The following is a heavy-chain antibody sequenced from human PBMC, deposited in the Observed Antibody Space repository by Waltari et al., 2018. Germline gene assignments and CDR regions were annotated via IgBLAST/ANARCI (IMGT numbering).Heavy chain of an antibody. Sequence: EVQLVESGGGLVKPGGSLILSCGASGVSFGSYSMNWVRQAPGKGLEWVSSISSSTTYIHYADSVKGRFTISRDNAKNSLYLQMNSLRVEDTAVYYCVSGGWGFYFDYWGQGTVVTVSS. CDR2: ISSSTTYI. CDR1: GVSFGSYS. CDR3: VSGGWGFYFDY. D-gene: IGHD7-27*01. J-gene: IGHJ4*02. V-gene: IGHV3-21*01.